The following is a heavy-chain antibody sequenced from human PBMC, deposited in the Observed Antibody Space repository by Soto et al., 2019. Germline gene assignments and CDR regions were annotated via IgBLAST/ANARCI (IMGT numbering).Heavy chain of an antibody. J-gene: IGHJ4*02. CDR1: GYTFTGYY. CDR2: INPYSGGT. V-gene: IGHV1-2*04. CDR3: ARKERNFPFDS. D-gene: IGHD3-3*01. Sequence: ASVKVSCKASGYTFTGYYMHWVRQAPGQGLEWMGWINPYSGGTNYAQKLQGWVTMTRDTSMSTAYMELRSLTSDDTAMYYCARKERNFPFDSWGQGTLVTVSS.